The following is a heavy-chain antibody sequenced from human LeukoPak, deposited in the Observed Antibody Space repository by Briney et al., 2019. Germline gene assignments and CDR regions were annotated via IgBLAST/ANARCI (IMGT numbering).Heavy chain of an antibody. Sequence: PSETLSLTCTVSGGSISSYYWSWIRQPPGKGLEWIGYIYYSGSTNYNPSLRSRVTISVDTSKNQFSLKLSSVTAADTAVYYCARDTYYYDSSGYYFDYWGQGTLVTVSS. V-gene: IGHV4-59*12. CDR3: ARDTYYYDSSGYYFDY. CDR2: IYYSGST. D-gene: IGHD3-22*01. CDR1: GGSISSYY. J-gene: IGHJ4*02.